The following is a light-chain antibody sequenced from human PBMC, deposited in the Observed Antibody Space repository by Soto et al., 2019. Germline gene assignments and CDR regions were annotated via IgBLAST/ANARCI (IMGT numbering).Light chain of an antibody. CDR3: YSSTSSNTYV. CDR2: EVS. J-gene: IGLJ1*01. V-gene: IGLV2-18*02. CDR1: TREDGSYKP. Sequence: VLAQPPPLSGAPWPSVTNFFTGNTREDGSYKPVSWYQQPPGTAPKVMIYEVSNRPSGVPDRFSGSKSGNTASLTISWLQPEDEADYYCYSSTSSNTYVFVTGTKVTVL.